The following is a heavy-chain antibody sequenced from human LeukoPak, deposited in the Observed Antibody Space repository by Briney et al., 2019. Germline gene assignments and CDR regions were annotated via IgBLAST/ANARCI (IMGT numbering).Heavy chain of an antibody. D-gene: IGHD6-13*01. Sequence: QPGRSLRLSCAASGFTFSSYGMHWVRQAPGKGLEWVAVISYDGSNKYYADSVKGRFTISRDNSKNTLYLQMNSLRSDDTAVYYCARSKYSSSWKRQQFDYWGQGTLVTVSS. V-gene: IGHV3-30*03. CDR1: GFTFSSYG. J-gene: IGHJ4*02. CDR2: ISYDGSNK. CDR3: ARSKYSSSWKRQQFDY.